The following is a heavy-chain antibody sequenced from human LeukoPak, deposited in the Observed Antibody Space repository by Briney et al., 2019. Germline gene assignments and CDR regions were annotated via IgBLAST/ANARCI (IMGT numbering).Heavy chain of an antibody. CDR2: ISYDGSNK. Sequence: GRSLRLSCAASGFTFSSYGMHWVRQAPGKGLEWVAVISYDGSNKYYADSVKGRFTISRDNSKNTLYLQMNSLRAEDTAVYYCAKDRTPSSYYYYGMDVWGQGTTATVSS. CDR1: GFTFSSYG. CDR3: AKDRTPSSYYYYGMDV. V-gene: IGHV3-30*18. D-gene: IGHD2-15*01. J-gene: IGHJ6*02.